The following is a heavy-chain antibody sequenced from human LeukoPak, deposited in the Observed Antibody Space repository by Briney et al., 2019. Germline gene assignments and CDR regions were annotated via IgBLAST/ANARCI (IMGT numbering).Heavy chain of an antibody. CDR3: ARDRVEDIVVVPAAMAPMIDY. V-gene: IGHV4-59*01. CDR1: GGSISSYY. J-gene: IGHJ4*02. D-gene: IGHD2-2*01. CDR2: IYYSGST. Sequence: SETLSLTCTVSGGSISSYYWSWIRQPPGKGLEWIGYIYYSGSTNYNPSLKSRVTISVDTSKNQFSLKLSSVTAADTAVYYCARDRVEDIVVVPAAMAPMIDYWGQGTLVTVSS.